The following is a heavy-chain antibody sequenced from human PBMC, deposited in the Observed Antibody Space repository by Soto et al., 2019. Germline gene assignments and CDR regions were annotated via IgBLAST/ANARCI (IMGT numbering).Heavy chain of an antibody. Sequence: GGSLRLSCTVSGFAFRHNYLTWIRQAPGKGLEWLSYINTGGSPAYYADSVKGRFTISTDIAKKSLYLQMDSLRADDTGVYYCATGGIYYETWGQGTLVNVSS. CDR1: GFAFRHNY. CDR3: ATGGIYYET. J-gene: IGHJ5*02. V-gene: IGHV3-11*01. D-gene: IGHD1-26*01. CDR2: INTGGSPA.